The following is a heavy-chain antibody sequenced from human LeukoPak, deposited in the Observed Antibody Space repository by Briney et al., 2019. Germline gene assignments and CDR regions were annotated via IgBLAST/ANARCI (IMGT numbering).Heavy chain of an antibody. D-gene: IGHD6-13*01. CDR2: IVVGSGNT. CDR3: AAAPRIAAAGNFQH. CDR1: GFTFTSSA. V-gene: IGHV1-58*01. J-gene: IGHJ1*01. Sequence: ASVKVSCKASGFTFTSSAVQWVRQARGQRLEWIGWIVVGSGNTNYAQKFQERVTITRDMSTSTAYMELSSLRSEDTAVYYCAAAPRIAAAGNFQHWGQGTLVTVSS.